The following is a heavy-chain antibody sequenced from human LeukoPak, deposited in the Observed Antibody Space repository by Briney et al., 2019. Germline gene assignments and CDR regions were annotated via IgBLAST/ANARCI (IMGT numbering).Heavy chain of an antibody. V-gene: IGHV4-61*02. D-gene: IGHD2-21*01. CDR1: GGSISSGSYY. CDR2: IYTSGST. CDR3: ARDYCDGDCYLDNWFYP. Sequence: SETLSLTCTVSGGSISSGSYYWSWIRQPAGKGLEWIGRIYTSGSTNYNPSLKSRVTISVDTSKNQFSLKLSSVTAADTAVYYCARDYCDGDCYLDNWFYPWGQGTLVTLSS. J-gene: IGHJ5*02.